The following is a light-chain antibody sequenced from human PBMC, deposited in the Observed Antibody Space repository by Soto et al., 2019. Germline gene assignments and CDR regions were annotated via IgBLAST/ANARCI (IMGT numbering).Light chain of an antibody. CDR1: QSVNQK. CDR3: QQFNNWPHT. Sequence: EIVLTQSPATLSVSPGERATLSCRASQSVNQKLGWYQQKPGQAPRLLIYVASYRATGIPARFSGSGSGTEYTLTIRDLQAEDFAVEYCQQFNNWPHTFGQGTRLEIK. J-gene: IGKJ5*01. V-gene: IGKV3-15*01. CDR2: VAS.